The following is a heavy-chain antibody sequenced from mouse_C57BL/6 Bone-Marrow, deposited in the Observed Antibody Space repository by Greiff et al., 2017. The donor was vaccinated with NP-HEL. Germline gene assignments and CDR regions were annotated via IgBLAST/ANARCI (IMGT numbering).Heavy chain of an antibody. V-gene: IGHV1-63*01. CDR2: IYPGGGYT. J-gene: IGHJ1*03. CDR1: GYTFTNYW. CDR3: ARGGLLRGFDV. Sequence: QVQLKQSGAELVRPGTSVKMSCKASGYTFTNYWIGWAKQRPGHGLEWIGDIYPGGGYTNYNEKFKGKATLTADKSSSTAYMQFSSLTSEDSAIYYCARGGLLRGFDVWGTGTTVTVSS. D-gene: IGHD1-1*01.